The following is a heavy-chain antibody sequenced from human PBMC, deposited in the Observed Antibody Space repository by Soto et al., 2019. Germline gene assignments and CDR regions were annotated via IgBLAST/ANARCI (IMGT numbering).Heavy chain of an antibody. Sequence: GGSLRLSCAASGFTFSNAWMSWVRQAPGKGLEWVGRIKSKTDGGTTDYAAPVKGRFTISRDDSKNTLYLQMNSLKTEDTAVYYSTKDPSPNTAMVIYYYYGMDVWGQGTTVTVS. V-gene: IGHV3-15*01. CDR1: GFTFSNAW. CDR3: TKDPSPNTAMVIYYYYGMDV. J-gene: IGHJ6*02. CDR2: IKSKTDGGTT. D-gene: IGHD5-18*01.